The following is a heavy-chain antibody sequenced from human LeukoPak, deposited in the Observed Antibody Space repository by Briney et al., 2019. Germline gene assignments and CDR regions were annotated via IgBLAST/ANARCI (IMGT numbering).Heavy chain of an antibody. CDR1: GGSLSNYY. D-gene: IGHD1-26*01. Sequence: SETLSLTCTVSGGSLSNYYWSWIRQPPGKGLEWIGYIYYSGSTNYNPSLKSRVTISVDTSKNQFSLKLSSVTAADTAVYYWARVGGTNYYYYGMDVWGQGTTVTVSS. CDR3: ARVGGTNYYYYGMDV. J-gene: IGHJ6*02. CDR2: IYYSGST. V-gene: IGHV4-59*01.